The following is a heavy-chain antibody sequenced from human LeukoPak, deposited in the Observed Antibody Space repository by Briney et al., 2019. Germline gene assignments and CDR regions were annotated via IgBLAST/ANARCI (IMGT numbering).Heavy chain of an antibody. CDR3: ALSGYSYGYYFDY. Sequence: ASVKASCKASGYTFTGYYMHWVRQAPGQGLEWMGWINPNSGGTSYAQKFQGRVTMTRDMSTSTVYMELSSLRSEDTAVYYCALSGYSYGYYFDYWGQGTLVTVSS. CDR2: INPNSGGT. D-gene: IGHD5-18*01. J-gene: IGHJ4*02. CDR1: GYTFTGYY. V-gene: IGHV1-2*02.